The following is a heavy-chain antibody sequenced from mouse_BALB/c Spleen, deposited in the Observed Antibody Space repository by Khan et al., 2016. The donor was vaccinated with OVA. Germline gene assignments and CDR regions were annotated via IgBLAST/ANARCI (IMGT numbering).Heavy chain of an antibody. J-gene: IGHJ4*01. CDR3: ERGMGLIRGDLDF. D-gene: IGHD2-3*01. CDR2: INPPPDDT. Sequence: GQLQQSGKEGGKKGDAVKREGKAEGYTFTIYVINWVKQKRGQGLEWIGYINPPPDDTKYNEKFHANSTLTSDTSSTTAYMEFRSLTSEDSEGDYCERGMGLIRGDLDFWGKGTSVKVS. V-gene: IGHV1S136*01. CDR1: GYTFTIYV.